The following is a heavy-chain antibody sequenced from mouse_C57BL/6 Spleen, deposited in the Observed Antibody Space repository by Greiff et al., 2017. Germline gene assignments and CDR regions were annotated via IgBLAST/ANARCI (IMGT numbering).Heavy chain of an antibody. CDR2: IWSGGST. CDR3: ARMHYSNYEEAY. J-gene: IGHJ3*01. CDR1: GFSLTSYG. Sequence: VQLQQSGPGLVQPSQSLSITCTVSGFSLTSYGVHWVRQSPGKGLEWLGVIWSGGSTDYNAAFISRLSISKDNSKSQVFFKMNSLQADDTAIYYCARMHYSNYEEAYWGQGTLVTVAA. D-gene: IGHD2-5*01. V-gene: IGHV2-2*01.